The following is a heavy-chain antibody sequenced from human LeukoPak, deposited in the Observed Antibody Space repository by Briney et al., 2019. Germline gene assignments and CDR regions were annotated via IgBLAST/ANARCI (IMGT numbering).Heavy chain of an antibody. J-gene: IGHJ6*02. CDR1: GDSVSSNSAA. CDR3: ARAYMAAMDV. V-gene: IGHV6-1*01. D-gene: IGHD2-2*02. Sequence: SQTLSLTCAISGDSVSSNSAAWNWIRQSLSRGLEWLGRTYYRSKWYNDYAVSVKSRITINPDTSNNQFSLQLNSVTPEDTAVYYCARAYMAAMDVWGQGTTVTVSS. CDR2: TYYRSKWYN.